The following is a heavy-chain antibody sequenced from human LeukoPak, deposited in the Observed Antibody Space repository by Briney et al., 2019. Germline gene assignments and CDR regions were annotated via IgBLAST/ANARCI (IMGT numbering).Heavy chain of an antibody. CDR1: GFTFSSYA. J-gene: IGHJ3*02. Sequence: GRSLRLSCAASGFTFSSYAMHWVRQAPGKGLEYVSAISSNGGSTYYADSVKGRFTISRDNSKNTLYLQMSSLRAEDTAVYYCVKDLQWLATTYAFDIWGQGTMVTVSS. V-gene: IGHV3-64D*06. CDR2: ISSNGGST. D-gene: IGHD6-19*01. CDR3: VKDLQWLATTYAFDI.